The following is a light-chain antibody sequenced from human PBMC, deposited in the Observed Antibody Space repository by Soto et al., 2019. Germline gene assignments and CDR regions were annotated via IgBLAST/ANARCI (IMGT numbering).Light chain of an antibody. Sequence: QSALTQAASLSGSPGQSIAISCTGTSSDVGGYNHVSWYQQHPGKAPKLMVYDVNDRPSGVSDRFSGSKSGNTASLTISGLQAEDEADYYCSSYTSSSTYVFGTGTKVTVL. CDR3: SSYTSSSTYV. V-gene: IGLV2-14*01. CDR2: DVN. J-gene: IGLJ1*01. CDR1: SSDVGGYNH.